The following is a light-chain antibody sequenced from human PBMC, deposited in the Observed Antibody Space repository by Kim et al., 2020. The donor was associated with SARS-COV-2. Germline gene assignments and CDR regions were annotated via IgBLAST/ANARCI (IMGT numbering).Light chain of an antibody. Sequence: NFMLTQPHSVSESPGKTVTISCTRSSGSIASNYVQWYQQRPGSAPTTVIYEDNQRPSGVPDRFSGSIDSSSNSASLTISGLKTEDEADYYCQSYDSINVLFGGGTQLTVL. CDR2: EDN. CDR1: SGSIASNY. CDR3: QSYDSINVL. J-gene: IGLJ2*01. V-gene: IGLV6-57*04.